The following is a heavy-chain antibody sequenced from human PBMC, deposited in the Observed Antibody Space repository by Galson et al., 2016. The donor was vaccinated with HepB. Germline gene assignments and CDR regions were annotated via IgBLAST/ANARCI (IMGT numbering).Heavy chain of an antibody. CDR3: AKGGRDTSGYEN. Sequence: SLRLSCAASGITFSNYGMHWVRQAPGKGLEWVALIWNDGSKKYYADSVKGRVTISRDNSKNTLHLQMNSLRVEDTAVYYCAKGGRDTSGYENWGQGTVVTVSS. V-gene: IGHV3-33*06. J-gene: IGHJ3*01. CDR1: GITFSNYG. CDR2: IWNDGSKK. D-gene: IGHD3-22*01.